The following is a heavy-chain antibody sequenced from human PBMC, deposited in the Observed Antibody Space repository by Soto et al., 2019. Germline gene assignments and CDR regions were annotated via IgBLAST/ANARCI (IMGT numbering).Heavy chain of an antibody. Sequence: PGGSLRLSCAASGFTFSSYGMHWVRQAPGKGLEWVAVIWYDGSNKYYADSVKGRFTISRDNSKNTLYLQMNSLRAEDTAVYYCARDRGYGGNSGLYFDDYWGQGTLVTVSS. CDR1: GFTFSSYG. V-gene: IGHV3-33*01. CDR2: IWYDGSNK. J-gene: IGHJ4*02. CDR3: ARDRGYGGNSGLYFDDY. D-gene: IGHD4-17*01.